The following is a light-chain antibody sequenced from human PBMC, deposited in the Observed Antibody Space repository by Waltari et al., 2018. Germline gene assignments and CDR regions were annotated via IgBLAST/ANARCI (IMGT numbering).Light chain of an antibody. V-gene: IGLV1-44*01. J-gene: IGLJ2*01. CDR3: ATWDDSLNGHV. CDR1: TSNIGSHT. Sequence: QSVLTQPPSASGTPGQKVTISCSGSTSNIGSHTVNWYQQLPGAAPKLLIFCNDQRPSGVPDRFSGSKSGTSASLAISGLQSEDEADYYCATWDDSLNGHVFGGGTKV. CDR2: CND.